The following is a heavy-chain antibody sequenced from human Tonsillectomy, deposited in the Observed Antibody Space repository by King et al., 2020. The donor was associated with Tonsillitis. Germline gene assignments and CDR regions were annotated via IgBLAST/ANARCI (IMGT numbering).Heavy chain of an antibody. CDR1: GFTFSNYA. J-gene: IGHJ6*02. Sequence: VQLVESGGGVVQPGRSLRLSCAASGFTFSNYAMHWVRQAPGKGLEWVAVISYDGRNKYYADSVKGRFTISRDNSKNTLYLQMNSLRAEDTAVYYCARDEGGRYYDILPAYSPRFYYGMDVWGQGTTVTVSS. CDR2: ISYDGRNK. CDR3: ARDEGGRYYDILPAYSPRFYYGMDV. D-gene: IGHD3-9*01. V-gene: IGHV3-30*04.